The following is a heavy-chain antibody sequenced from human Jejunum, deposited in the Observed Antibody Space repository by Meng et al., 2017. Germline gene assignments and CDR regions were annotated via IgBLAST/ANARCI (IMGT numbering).Heavy chain of an antibody. CDR1: GYTFTDYY. CDR2: INTRTGGT. Sequence: QVELVQVAAEVKEPGASVKVSCTASGYTFTDYYLYWVRQAPGQGLEWMGRINTRTGGTIYTQKFYGRVTMTRDTSISTAYMELSRLRSDDTAVYYCARELISYAFDYWGQGSLVTVSS. D-gene: IGHD1-26*01. CDR3: ARELISYAFDY. J-gene: IGHJ4*02. V-gene: IGHV1-2*06.